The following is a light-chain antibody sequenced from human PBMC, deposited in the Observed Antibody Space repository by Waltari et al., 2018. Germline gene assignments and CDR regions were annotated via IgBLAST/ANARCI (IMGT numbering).Light chain of an antibody. CDR3: AAWDDSLSALV. Sequence: QSVLTQPPSASGTPGQRVTISCSGSSSNLGRPILYWYQQLPGTAPQLLIYRNNQRPSGVPDRFSGSKSGTSASLAISGLRSEDEADYYCAAWDDSLSALVFGGGTKLTVL. CDR2: RNN. CDR1: SSNLGRPI. J-gene: IGLJ3*02. V-gene: IGLV1-47*01.